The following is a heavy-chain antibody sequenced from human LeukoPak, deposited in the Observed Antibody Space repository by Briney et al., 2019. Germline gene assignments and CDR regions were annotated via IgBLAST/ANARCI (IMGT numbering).Heavy chain of an antibody. J-gene: IGHJ4*02. CDR2: ISYDGSNK. Sequence: PGRSLRLSCAASGFTFSSYAMHWVRQAPGKGLEWVAVISYDGSNKYYADSVKGRFTISRDNSKNTVYVQMNGLRADDTAVYYCAKARVPSGNGYYSDWGQGIQVTVSS. D-gene: IGHD3-22*01. CDR3: AKARVPSGNGYYSD. CDR1: GFTFSSYA. V-gene: IGHV3-30-3*01.